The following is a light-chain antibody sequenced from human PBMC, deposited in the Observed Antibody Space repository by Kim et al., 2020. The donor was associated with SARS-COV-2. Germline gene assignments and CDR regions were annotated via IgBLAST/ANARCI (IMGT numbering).Light chain of an antibody. CDR3: CSYAGIHV. Sequence: QSALTQPASVSGSPGQSITISCTGTSSDVGSYNLVSWYQQHPGKAPKLMIYEVSKRPSGVSNRFSGSKSGNTASLTISGLQAEDEADYYCCSYAGIHVFGTGTKVTVL. V-gene: IGLV2-23*02. CDR2: EVS. J-gene: IGLJ1*01. CDR1: SSDVGSYNL.